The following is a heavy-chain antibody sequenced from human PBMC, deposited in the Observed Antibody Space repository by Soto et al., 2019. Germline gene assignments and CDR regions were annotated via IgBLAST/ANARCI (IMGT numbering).Heavy chain of an antibody. Sequence: GGSLRLSCAASGLTFRSFTMNWVRQAPGKGLEWVSTISSNSAYIYYTDALRGRFTISRDNAKNSLHLQMNSLRAEDTAVYYCTIDASRDSSARGWFDPWGPGTLVTVSS. CDR1: GLTFRSFT. CDR3: TIDASRDSSARGWFDP. D-gene: IGHD6-13*01. V-gene: IGHV3-21*01. J-gene: IGHJ5*02. CDR2: ISSNSAYI.